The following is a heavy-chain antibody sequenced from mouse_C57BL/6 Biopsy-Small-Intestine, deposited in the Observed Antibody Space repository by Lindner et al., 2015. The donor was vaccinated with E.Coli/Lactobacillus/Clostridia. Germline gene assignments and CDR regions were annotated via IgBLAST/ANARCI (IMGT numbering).Heavy chain of an antibody. D-gene: IGHD2-3*01. CDR1: GYTFTRYG. V-gene: IGHV1-81*01. J-gene: IGHJ3*01. Sequence: VQLQESGAELARPGASVKLSCKASGYTFTRYGISWVKQRTGQGLEWIGEIYPRSGNTYNNEKFKGKATLTADKSTSTAYMQLSSLTSEDSAVYFCATYEGYFAWFASWGQGTPVTVSA. CDR2: IYPRSGNT. CDR3: ATYEGYFAWFAS.